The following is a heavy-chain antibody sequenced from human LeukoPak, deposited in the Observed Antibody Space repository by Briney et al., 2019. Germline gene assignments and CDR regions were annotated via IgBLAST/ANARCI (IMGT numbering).Heavy chain of an antibody. CDR2: INPNSGGT. V-gene: IGHV1-2*06. Sequence: ASVKVSCKASGYTFTGYYMHWVRQAPGQGLEWMGRINPNSGGTNYAEKFQGRVTMTRDTSISTAYMELSRLRSDDTAVYYCARGRYSGYDSFLEYFQHWGQGTLVTVSS. D-gene: IGHD5-12*01. CDR3: ARGRYSGYDSFLEYFQH. CDR1: GYTFTGYY. J-gene: IGHJ1*01.